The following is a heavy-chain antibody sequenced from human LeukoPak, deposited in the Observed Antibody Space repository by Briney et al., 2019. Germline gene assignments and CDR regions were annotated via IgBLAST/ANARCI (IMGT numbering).Heavy chain of an antibody. V-gene: IGHV3-43*02. CDR3: AKDQSGYSYYYYGMDV. CDR2: ISGDGGST. Sequence: PGGSLRLSCAASGFTFDDYAMHWVRQAPGKGLERVSLISGDGGSTYYADSVKGRFTISRDNSKNSLYLQMNSLRTEDTALYYCAKDQSGYSYYYYGMDVWGQGTTVTVSS. CDR1: GFTFDDYA. J-gene: IGHJ6*02. D-gene: IGHD5-18*01.